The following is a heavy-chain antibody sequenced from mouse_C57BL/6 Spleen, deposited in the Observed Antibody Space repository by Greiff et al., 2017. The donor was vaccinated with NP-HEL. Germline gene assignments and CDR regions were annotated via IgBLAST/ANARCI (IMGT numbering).Heavy chain of an antibody. J-gene: IGHJ4*01. CDR1: GFTFSDYG. CDR2: ISSGSSTI. CDR3: ARNLGPYYAMDY. Sequence: EVHLVESGGGLVKPGGSLKLSCAASGFTFSDYGMHWVRQAPEKGLEWVAYISSGSSTIYYADTVKGRFTISRDNAKNTLFLQMTSLRSEDTAMYYCARNLGPYYAMDYWGQGTSVTVSS. V-gene: IGHV5-17*01. D-gene: IGHD4-1*01.